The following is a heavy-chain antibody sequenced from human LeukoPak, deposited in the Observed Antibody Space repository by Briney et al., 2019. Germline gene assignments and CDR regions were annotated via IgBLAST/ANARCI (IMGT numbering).Heavy chain of an antibody. J-gene: IGHJ1*01. D-gene: IGHD2-21*02. V-gene: IGHV4-38-2*02. CDR2: IYHSGST. CDR1: SYSITSGYY. CDR3: AREFRTARGGAYFQH. Sequence: PSETLSLTCTVSSYSITSGYYWGWIWQPPGKGLEYIGSIYHSGSTYYNPSLKSRVTISVDTSKNQFSLKLSSVTAADTAVYYCAREFRTARGGAYFQHWGQGTLVTVSS.